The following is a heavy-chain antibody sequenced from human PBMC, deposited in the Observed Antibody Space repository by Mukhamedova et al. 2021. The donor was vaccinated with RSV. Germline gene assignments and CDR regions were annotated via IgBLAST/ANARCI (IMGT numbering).Heavy chain of an antibody. CDR3: ARDSYGDYAYYYYGMDV. J-gene: IGHJ6*02. D-gene: IGHD4-17*01. CDR2: INPSGGST. Sequence: GQGLEWMGIINPSGGSTSYAQKFQGRVTMTRDTSTSTVYMELSSLRSEDTAVYYCARDSYGDYAYYYYGMDVWGQGPTVTVSS. V-gene: IGHV1-46*01.